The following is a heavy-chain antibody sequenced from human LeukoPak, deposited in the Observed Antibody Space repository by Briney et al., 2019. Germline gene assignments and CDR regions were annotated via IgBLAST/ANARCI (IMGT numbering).Heavy chain of an antibody. D-gene: IGHD4-17*01. Sequence: SETLSLTCAVYGGSFSGYYWSWIRQPPGKGLEWIGEINHSGSTNYNPSLKSRVAISVDTSKNQFSLKLSSVTAADTAVYYRARSRDYELFEYFQHWGQGTLVTVSS. V-gene: IGHV4-34*01. CDR3: ARSRDYELFEYFQH. CDR1: GGSFSGYY. J-gene: IGHJ1*01. CDR2: INHSGST.